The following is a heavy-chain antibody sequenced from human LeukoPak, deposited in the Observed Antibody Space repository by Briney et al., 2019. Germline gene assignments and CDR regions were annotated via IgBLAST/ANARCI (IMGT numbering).Heavy chain of an antibody. D-gene: IGHD2-2*01. CDR2: IYYSGST. V-gene: IGHV4-31*03. CDR3: ARGRYCSSTSCSSYYFDY. CDR1: GGSINSGGYS. J-gene: IGHJ4*02. Sequence: MTSETLSLTCTVSGGSINSGGYSWSWIRQHPGKDLEWIGYIYYSGSTYYNPSLKSRLTISVDTSKNQFSLKLSSVTAADTAVYYCARGRYCSSTSCSSYYFDYWGQGTLVTVSS.